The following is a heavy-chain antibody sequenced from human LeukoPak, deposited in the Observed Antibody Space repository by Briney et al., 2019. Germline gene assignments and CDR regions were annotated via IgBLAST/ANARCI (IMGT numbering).Heavy chain of an antibody. CDR3: ARDNSVGDIAWWFDP. D-gene: IGHD1-26*01. CDR1: GYTFTSYD. CDR2: MNPNSGNT. V-gene: IGHV1-8*01. Sequence: ASVKVSCKASGYTFTSYDINWVRQATGQGLEWMGWMNPNSGNTGYAQKFQGRITLTRDMSATTDYMELSSLTSEDTAVYYCARDNSVGDIAWWFDPWGQGTLVTVSS. J-gene: IGHJ5*02.